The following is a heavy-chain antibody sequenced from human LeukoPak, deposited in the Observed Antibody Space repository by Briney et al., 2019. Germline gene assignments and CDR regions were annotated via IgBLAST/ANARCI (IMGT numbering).Heavy chain of an antibody. V-gene: IGHV4-39*01. CDR2: IYYSGST. CDR3: AISIQLWTNNWFDP. D-gene: IGHD5-18*01. Sequence: PSETLSLTCTVSGGSISSSSYYWGWIRQPPGKGLEWIGSIYYSGSTYYNPSLKSRVTISVDTSKDQFSLKLSSVTAADTAVYYCAISIQLWTNNWFDPWGQGTLVTASS. CDR1: GGSISSSSYY. J-gene: IGHJ5*02.